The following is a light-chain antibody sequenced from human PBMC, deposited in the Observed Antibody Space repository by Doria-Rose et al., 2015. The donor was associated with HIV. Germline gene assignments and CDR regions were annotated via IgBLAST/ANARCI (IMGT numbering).Light chain of an antibody. V-gene: IGKV3-20*01. J-gene: IGKJ1*01. CDR2: DGS. Sequence: QSPGTLSLSPGARATLSCRASQSSSSTYLAWYQQKPGQAPSLLIYDGSTRATGIPDRFSASGYGTDFTLTINRLEPEDFALYYCHQYGTSWTFGQGTKVEI. CDR1: QSSSSTY. CDR3: HQYGTSWT.